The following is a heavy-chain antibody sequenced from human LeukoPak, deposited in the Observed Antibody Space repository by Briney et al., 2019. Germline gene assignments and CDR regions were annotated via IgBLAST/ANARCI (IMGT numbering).Heavy chain of an antibody. CDR1: GFTFSSYA. CDR2: ISGSGGST. Sequence: GGSLRLSCAASGFTFSSYAMSWVRQAPGKGLEWVSAISGSGGSTYYADSVKGRSTISRDNSKNTLYLQMNSLRAEDTAVYYCAKGSRTIFGVAWYYFDYWGQGTLVTVSS. D-gene: IGHD3-3*01. V-gene: IGHV3-23*01. J-gene: IGHJ4*02. CDR3: AKGSRTIFGVAWYYFDY.